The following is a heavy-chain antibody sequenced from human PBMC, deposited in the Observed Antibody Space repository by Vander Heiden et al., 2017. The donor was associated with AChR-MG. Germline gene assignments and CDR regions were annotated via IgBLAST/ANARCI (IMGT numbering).Heavy chain of an antibody. CDR3: AKNRLSQQLVVPYDY. CDR2: ISGSGGST. D-gene: IGHD6-13*01. CDR1: GCTFSSYA. V-gene: IGHV3-23*01. J-gene: IGHJ4*02. Sequence: EVQLLEAGGGLVQPGGSLRLSCAASGCTFSSYAMSWVRQAPGKGLEWLSAISGSGGSTYYADSVKGRFTISRDNSKNTLYLQMNSLRAEDTAVYYCAKNRLSQQLVVPYDYWGQGTLVTVSS.